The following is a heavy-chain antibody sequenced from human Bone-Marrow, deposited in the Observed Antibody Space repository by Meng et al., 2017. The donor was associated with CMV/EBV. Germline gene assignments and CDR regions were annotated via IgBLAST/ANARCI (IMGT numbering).Heavy chain of an antibody. Sequence: VPLVQPGAEGESPGAAVKVSCQTSGYRFGDHYMHWVRQAPGQGLEWMGWIYPNSGGTHYAQKFQDRVTMTRDTSISTVYMELSRLTSDDTAVYYCVRDHNWGPDYWGQGTLVTVSS. CDR1: GYRFGDHY. D-gene: IGHD1-1*01. CDR2: IYPNSGGT. J-gene: IGHJ4*02. CDR3: VRDHNWGPDY. V-gene: IGHV1-2*02.